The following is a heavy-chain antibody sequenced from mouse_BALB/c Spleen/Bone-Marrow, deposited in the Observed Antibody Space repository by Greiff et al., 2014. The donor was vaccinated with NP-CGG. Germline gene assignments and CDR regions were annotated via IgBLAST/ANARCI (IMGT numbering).Heavy chain of an antibody. CDR1: GYTFTSYW. D-gene: IGHD2-3*01. CDR2: INPSNGRT. Sequence: VKLQQSGAELVKPGASVKLSRKASGYTFTSYWIHWVKLRPGQGLEWIGEINPSNGRTNYNEKFKNKATLTVDKSSSTAYIQLSSLTSEDSAVYYCARYDGPAWFAYWGQGTLVTVSA. CDR3: ARYDGPAWFAY. V-gene: IGHV1S81*02. J-gene: IGHJ3*01.